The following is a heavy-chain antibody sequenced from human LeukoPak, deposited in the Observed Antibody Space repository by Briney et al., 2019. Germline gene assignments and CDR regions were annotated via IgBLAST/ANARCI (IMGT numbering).Heavy chain of an antibody. J-gene: IGHJ3*02. CDR3: ARDLGPHSSSPNSGAFDI. Sequence: GGSLRLSCAASGFTFSSCGMTWVRQAPGKGLEWVSYITSSATTYYADSVKGRFTISRDNAKTSLYLQMNSLRAEDTAVYYCARDLGPHSSSPNSGAFDIWGQGTMVTVSS. CDR1: GFTFSSCG. D-gene: IGHD6-6*01. V-gene: IGHV3-48*04. CDR2: ITSSATT.